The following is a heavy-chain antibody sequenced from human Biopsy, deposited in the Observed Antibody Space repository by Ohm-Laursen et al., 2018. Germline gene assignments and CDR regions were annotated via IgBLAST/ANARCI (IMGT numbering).Heavy chain of an antibody. J-gene: IGHJ2*01. Sequence: SLRLSCSASGFTFGHYAMHWVRQAPGKGLEWISLIWYDGTNEDYADSVKGRFTTSRDNSKNTLYLQINTLTLEDTAFYYCARGLSSGWYGYFDVWGRGTLVTVSS. CDR3: ARGLSSGWYGYFDV. CDR2: IWYDGTNE. D-gene: IGHD6-19*01. CDR1: GFTFGHYA. V-gene: IGHV3-33*01.